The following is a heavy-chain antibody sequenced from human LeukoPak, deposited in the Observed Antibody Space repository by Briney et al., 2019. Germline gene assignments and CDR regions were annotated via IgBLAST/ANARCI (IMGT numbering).Heavy chain of an antibody. CDR3: ARGGARVGEGALTDF. Sequence: PGGPLRLSCAASGLTFSRYSMSWVRHAPGKGLEWVSSFDSVSSYILYGDPVKGRFTIPRDNAKNSLYPQMNSPRADHTALYYCARGGARVGEGALTDFWGQGILVTVSS. D-gene: IGHD3-16*01. CDR1: GLTFSRYS. J-gene: IGHJ4*02. CDR2: FDSVSSYI. V-gene: IGHV3-21*01.